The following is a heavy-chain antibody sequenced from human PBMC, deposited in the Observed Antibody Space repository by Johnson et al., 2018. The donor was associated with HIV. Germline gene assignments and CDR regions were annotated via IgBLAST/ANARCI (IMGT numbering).Heavy chain of an antibody. CDR3: AREMVGARGIDDAFDI. J-gene: IGHJ3*02. CDR2: IYSGGST. CDR1: GFTVSSNY. V-gene: IGHV3-53*01. D-gene: IGHD1-26*01. Sequence: EVQLVESGGGLIQPGGSLRLSCAASGFTVSSNYMSWVRQAPGKGLEWVSVIYSGGSTYYADSVKGRFTISRDNSKNTLYLQMNSLRAEDTAVYYCAREMVGARGIDDAFDIWGQGTMVTVSS.